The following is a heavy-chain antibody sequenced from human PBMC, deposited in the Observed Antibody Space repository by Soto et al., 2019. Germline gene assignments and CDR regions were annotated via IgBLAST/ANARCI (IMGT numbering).Heavy chain of an antibody. CDR2: LGGSGDST. Sequence: EVQLLDSGGGLVQPGGSLRLSCAASGFTFSNYAMSWVRQAPGKGLGWVSGLGGSGDSTYYADSVKGRFTISRDNSKDTLYLQMNSLRAEDTAVYYCAKSPLGYCSGGSCYPPHYFDYWGQGTLVTVSS. D-gene: IGHD2-15*01. J-gene: IGHJ4*02. CDR1: GFTFSNYA. CDR3: AKSPLGYCSGGSCYPPHYFDY. V-gene: IGHV3-23*01.